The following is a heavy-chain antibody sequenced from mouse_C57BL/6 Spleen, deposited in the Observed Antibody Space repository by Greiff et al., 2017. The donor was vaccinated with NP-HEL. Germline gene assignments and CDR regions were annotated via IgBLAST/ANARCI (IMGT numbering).Heavy chain of an antibody. CDR2: IDPETGGT. CDR1: GYTFTDYE. V-gene: IGHV1-15*01. D-gene: IGHD1-1*01. Sequence: QVQLQQSGAELVRPGASVTLSCKASGYTFTDYEMHWVKQTPVHGLEWIGAIDPETGGTAYNQKFKGKAILTADKSSSTAYMELRSLTSEDSAVYYCTRNGYYGSSQFAYWGQGTLVTVSA. J-gene: IGHJ3*01. CDR3: TRNGYYGSSQFAY.